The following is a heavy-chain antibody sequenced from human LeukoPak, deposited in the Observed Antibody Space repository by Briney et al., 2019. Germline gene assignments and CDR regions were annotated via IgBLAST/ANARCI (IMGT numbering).Heavy chain of an antibody. Sequence: SETLSLTCTVSGGSISSYYWSWIRQPPGKGLEWIGYIYYSGSTNYNPSLKSRVTISVDTSKNQLSLKLSSVTAADTAVYYCARDRGGSYFDYWGQGTLVTVSS. D-gene: IGHD1-26*01. V-gene: IGHV4-59*01. CDR1: GGSISSYY. CDR2: IYYSGST. J-gene: IGHJ4*02. CDR3: ARDRGGSYFDY.